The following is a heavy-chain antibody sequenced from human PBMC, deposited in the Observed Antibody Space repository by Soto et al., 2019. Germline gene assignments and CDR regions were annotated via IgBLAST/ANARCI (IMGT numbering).Heavy chain of an antibody. V-gene: IGHV4-4*07. D-gene: IGHD3-16*02. J-gene: IGHJ3*02. CDR2: IYTSGST. CDR1: AYTFSNYG. CDR3: ARGLSQTDAFDI. Sequence: QVHLVQSGAEVKTPGASVKVSCKASAYTFSNYGFSWVRQAPGQGLEWIGRIYTSGSTNYNPSLKSRVTMSVDTSKNQFSLKLSSVTAADTAVYYCARGLSQTDAFDIWGQGTMVTVSS.